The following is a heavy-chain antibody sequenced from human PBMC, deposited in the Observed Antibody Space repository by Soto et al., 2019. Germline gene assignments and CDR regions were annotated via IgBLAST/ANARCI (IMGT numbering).Heavy chain of an antibody. CDR3: GRGQTAIDV. D-gene: IGHD5-18*01. J-gene: IGHJ6*02. V-gene: IGHV4-30-4*01. CDR2: IYYSGSA. Sequence: SETLSLTCSVSGGTITRGDHFWSWVRQSPGKGLEWLGYIYYSGSAYYNPSLKGRVMMTIDTSKHQFSLNLSSVTAADTAVFYCGRGQTAIDVWGQGTTVTVTS. CDR1: GGTITRGDHF.